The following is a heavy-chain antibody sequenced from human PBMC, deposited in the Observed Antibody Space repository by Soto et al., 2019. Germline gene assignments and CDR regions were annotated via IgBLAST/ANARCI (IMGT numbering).Heavy chain of an antibody. Sequence: GGSLRLSCAASGFIFSDSAMHWVRQASGKGLEWVGRIRSKANTYATAYAASVEGRFTISRDDSKNTAYLQMNRLKTEDTAVYYCTTGIAARPPGWGQGTLVTVSS. V-gene: IGHV3-73*01. CDR1: GFIFSDSA. D-gene: IGHD6-6*01. J-gene: IGHJ4*02. CDR3: TTGIAARPPG. CDR2: IRSKANTYAT.